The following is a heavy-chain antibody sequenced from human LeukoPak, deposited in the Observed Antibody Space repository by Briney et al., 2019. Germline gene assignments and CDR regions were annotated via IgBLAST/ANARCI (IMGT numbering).Heavy chain of an antibody. CDR3: ARGGRGGYSCGMEYYYYYYYMDV. D-gene: IGHD5-18*01. V-gene: IGHV3-21*01. J-gene: IGHJ6*03. CDR2: ISSSSSYI. Sequence: GGSLRPSCAASGFTFSSYSMNWVRQAPGKGLEWVSSISSSSSYIYYADSVKGRFTISRDNAKNSLYLQMNSLRAEDTAVYYCARGGRGGYSCGMEYYYYYYYMDVWGEGTTVTVSS. CDR1: GFTFSSYS.